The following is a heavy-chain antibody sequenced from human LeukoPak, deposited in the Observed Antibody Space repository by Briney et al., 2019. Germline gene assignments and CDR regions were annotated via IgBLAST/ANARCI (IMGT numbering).Heavy chain of an antibody. CDR1: GFPFSSYG. D-gene: IGHD3-22*01. Sequence: PGGSLRLSCAASGFPFSSYGMHWVRQAPGKGLELVALIRYDGSNKYYADSVKGRFTISRDNSKNTLYLQMNSLRAEDTAVYYCAKVGVYYDRPDFDYWGQGTLVTVSS. CDR2: IRYDGSNK. J-gene: IGHJ4*02. V-gene: IGHV3-30*02. CDR3: AKVGVYYDRPDFDY.